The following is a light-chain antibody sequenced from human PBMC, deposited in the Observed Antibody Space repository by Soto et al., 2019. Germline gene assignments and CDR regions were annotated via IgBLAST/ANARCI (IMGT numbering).Light chain of an antibody. CDR2: GAS. J-gene: IGKJ2*01. CDR3: QQYDYWPQYT. V-gene: IGKV3-15*01. Sequence: EIVMTQSPATLSVSPGERATLSCRASQSVSTKLAWYEQKPGQAPRLLIHGASTRAAGIPARFSGGGSGTEFTLTISSLQSEDSAGYYCQQYDYWPQYTFGQGTKVDIK. CDR1: QSVSTK.